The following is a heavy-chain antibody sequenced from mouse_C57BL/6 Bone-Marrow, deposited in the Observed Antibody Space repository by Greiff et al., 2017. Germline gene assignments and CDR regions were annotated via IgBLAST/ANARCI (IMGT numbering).Heavy chain of an antibody. Sequence: QVQLQQPGAELVKPGASVKLSCKASGYTFTSYWMHWVKQRPGQGLEWIGMIHPNSGSTNYNEKFKSKATLTVGKSSSTAYMQLSSLTSEDYAVYYCARKGGYYYGSSYRYFDVWGTGTTVTVSS. CDR3: ARKGGYYYGSSYRYFDV. J-gene: IGHJ1*03. D-gene: IGHD1-1*01. CDR2: IHPNSGST. CDR1: GYTFTSYW. V-gene: IGHV1-64*01.